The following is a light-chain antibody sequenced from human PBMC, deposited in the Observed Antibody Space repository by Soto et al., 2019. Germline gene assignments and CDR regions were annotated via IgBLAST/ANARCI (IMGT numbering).Light chain of an antibody. V-gene: IGKV3-15*01. J-gene: IGKJ1*01. CDR1: QSVSGN. CDR2: GAX. Sequence: EIVMTQSPATLAVSAGERATLSXRARQSVSGNFAWYQQKPVXXTRLXXXGAXTRATGIPARFSGSGSGTEFTLTISSLQSEDFAGYYCQQYNNWPPWTFGQGTKVDIK. CDR3: QQYNNWPPWT.